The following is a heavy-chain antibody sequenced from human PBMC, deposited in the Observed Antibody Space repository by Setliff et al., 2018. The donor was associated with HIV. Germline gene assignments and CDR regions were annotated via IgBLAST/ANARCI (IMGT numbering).Heavy chain of an antibody. CDR3: ARVPIHFDWSPPTFDYYHGMDV. CDR2: INPNSGGT. D-gene: IGHD3-9*01. CDR1: GDIFSSSA. Sequence: ASVKVSCKGSGDIFSSSAISWVRQAPGQGLEWMGWINPNSGGTNYAQKFQGRVTMTRDTSISTAYMDLSRLRSDDTAVFYCARVPIHFDWSPPTFDYYHGMDVWGQGTTVTVSS. J-gene: IGHJ6*02. V-gene: IGHV1-2*02.